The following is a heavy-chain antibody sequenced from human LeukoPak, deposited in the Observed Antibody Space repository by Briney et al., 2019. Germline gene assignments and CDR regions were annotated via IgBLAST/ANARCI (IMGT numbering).Heavy chain of an antibody. Sequence: GGSLRLSCAASGFTFSNYWMHWVRQAPGKGLVWVSRINSDGSNTNYADSVEGRFTISRDNSKNTLYLQMNSLRAEDTAVYYCAKEEGVLRFLEWLEDYYYGMDVWGQGTTVTVSS. J-gene: IGHJ6*02. CDR3: AKEEGVLRFLEWLEDYYYGMDV. D-gene: IGHD3-3*01. V-gene: IGHV3-74*01. CDR1: GFTFSNYW. CDR2: INSDGSNT.